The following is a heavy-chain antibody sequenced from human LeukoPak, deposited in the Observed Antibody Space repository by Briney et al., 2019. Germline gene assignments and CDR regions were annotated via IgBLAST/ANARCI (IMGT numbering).Heavy chain of an antibody. Sequence: SETLSLTCSVSGGSISSGDYYWSWIRQPPGKGLEWIGYIYYSGSTYYNPSLKSRVTISVDTSKNQFSLKLSSVTAADTAVYYCARGRSGIAVAGPGRYFDYWGQGTLVTVSS. D-gene: IGHD6-19*01. CDR2: IYYSGST. CDR3: ARGRSGIAVAGPGRYFDY. J-gene: IGHJ4*02. V-gene: IGHV4-30-4*01. CDR1: GGSISSGDYY.